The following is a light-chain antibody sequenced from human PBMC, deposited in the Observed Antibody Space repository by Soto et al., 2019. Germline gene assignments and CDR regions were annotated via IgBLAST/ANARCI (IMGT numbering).Light chain of an antibody. CDR3: QQRSNWPLT. CDR1: QSVGSY. V-gene: IGKV3-11*01. J-gene: IGKJ4*01. CDR2: DAS. Sequence: EIVLTQSPATLSLSPGERATLSCRASQSVGSYLGWYQQKPGQAPRLLIYDASNRATGIPPRFSGSGSGTDFTLTVSSLEPEDFAVYYCQQRSNWPLTFGGGTKVELK.